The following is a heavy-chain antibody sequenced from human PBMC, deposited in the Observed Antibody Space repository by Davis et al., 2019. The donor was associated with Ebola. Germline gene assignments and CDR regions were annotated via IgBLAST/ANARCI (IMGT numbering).Heavy chain of an antibody. J-gene: IGHJ5*02. CDR2: IKCDGSEK. Sequence: SLKISCAASGFTFSSSWMHWVCEAPEKGLEWVADIKCDGSEKYYADSVKGRFTISSDNAKNSLYLQMNSLRAEDTAVYYCARGIVVVVAATRGSWFDPWGQGTLVTVSS. V-gene: IGHV3-52*01. CDR1: GFTFSSSW. CDR3: ARGIVVVVAATRGSWFDP. D-gene: IGHD2-15*01.